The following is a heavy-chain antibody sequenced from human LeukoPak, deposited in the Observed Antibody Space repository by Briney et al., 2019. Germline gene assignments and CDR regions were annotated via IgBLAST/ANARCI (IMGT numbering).Heavy chain of an antibody. V-gene: IGHV1-2*02. Sequence: GWINPNSAGTNYAQKFQGRVTMTRHTSISTAYMELSRLRSDDTAVYYCANLMRGYSGYADYWGQGTLVTVSS. CDR3: ANLMRGYSGYADY. D-gene: IGHD5-12*01. CDR2: INPNSAGT. J-gene: IGHJ4*02.